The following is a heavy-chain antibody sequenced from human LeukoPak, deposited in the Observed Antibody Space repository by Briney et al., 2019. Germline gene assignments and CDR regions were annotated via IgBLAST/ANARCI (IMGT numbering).Heavy chain of an antibody. CDR3: ARGPRPSPFDY. V-gene: IGHV4-34*01. J-gene: IGHJ4*02. CDR1: GGSFSGYY. CDR2: INHSGST. Sequence: NPSETLSLTCAVYGGSFSGYYWSWIRQPPGKGLEWIGEINHSGSTNYNPSLKSRVTISVDTSKNQFSLKLSSVTAADTAVYYCARGPRPSPFDYWGQGTLVTVSS.